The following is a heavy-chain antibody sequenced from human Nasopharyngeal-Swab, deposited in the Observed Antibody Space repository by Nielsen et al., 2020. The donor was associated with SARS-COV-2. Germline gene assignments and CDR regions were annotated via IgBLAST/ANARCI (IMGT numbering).Heavy chain of an antibody. V-gene: IGHV3-23*01. J-gene: IGHJ5*02. CDR3: AKDSVVIPAAWFDP. CDR2: ISGGDDTT. Sequence: GGSLRLSCAASGFTLSNYAMNWVRLAPGKGLEWVSAISGGDDTTYYADSVKGRVTISRDASKNTLFLQMNSLRTEDTAVYYCAKDSVVIPAAWFDPWGQGTLVTVSS. CDR1: GFTLSNYA. D-gene: IGHD2-2*01.